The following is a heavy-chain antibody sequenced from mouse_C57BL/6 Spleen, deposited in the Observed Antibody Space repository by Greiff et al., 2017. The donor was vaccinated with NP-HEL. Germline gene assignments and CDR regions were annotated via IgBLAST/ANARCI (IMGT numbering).Heavy chain of an antibody. V-gene: IGHV1-59*01. CDR3: ARSEYYGGFAY. CDR2: IDPSDSYT. Sequence: QVQLQQPGAELVRPGTSVKLSCKASGYTFTSYWMHWVKQRPGQGLEWIGVIDPSDSYTNYNQKFKGKATLTVDTSSSTAYMQLSSLTSEDSAVYYCARSEYYGGFAYWGQGTLVTVSA. J-gene: IGHJ3*01. CDR1: GYTFTSYW. D-gene: IGHD1-1*01.